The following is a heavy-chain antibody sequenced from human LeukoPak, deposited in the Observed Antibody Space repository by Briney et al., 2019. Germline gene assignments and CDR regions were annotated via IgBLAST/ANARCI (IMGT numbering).Heavy chain of an antibody. CDR1: GGSITSGNCY. V-gene: IGHV4-39*01. D-gene: IGHD3-10*01. CDR2: IKYSGTT. Sequence: SETLSLTCSVSGGSITSGNCYWGWIRQPPGKGLEWIGSIKYSGTTYQNPSLKSRVTISVDTSKNQFSQKLSSVTAADTGVYYCARHADSGFGELAFDYWGQGTLVTVSS. J-gene: IGHJ4*02. CDR3: ARHADSGFGELAFDY.